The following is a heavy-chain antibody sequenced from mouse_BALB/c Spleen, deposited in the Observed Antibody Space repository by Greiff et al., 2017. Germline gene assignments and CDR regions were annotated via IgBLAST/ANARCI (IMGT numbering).Heavy chain of an antibody. Sequence: VQLQQSGPELVKPGASVKMSCKASGYTFTSYVMHWVKQKPGQGLEWIGYINPYNDGTKYNEKFKGKATLTSDKSSSTAYMELSSLTSEDSAVYYCGREGNMGYGAWFAYWGQGTLVTVSA. CDR3: GREGNMGYGAWFAY. CDR2: INPYNDGT. D-gene: IGHD2-2*01. J-gene: IGHJ3*01. CDR1: GYTFTSYV. V-gene: IGHV1-14*01.